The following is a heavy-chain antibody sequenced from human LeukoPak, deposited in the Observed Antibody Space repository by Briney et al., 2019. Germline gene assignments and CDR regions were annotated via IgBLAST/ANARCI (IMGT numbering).Heavy chain of an antibody. J-gene: IGHJ4*02. Sequence: PSETLSLTCTVSGGSISSGNYYWSWIRQHPGKGLEWIGYIYYSGSTYYNLSLKSRVFISVDTSKNQFSLKLSSVTAADTAVYYCASATSAAGPNDYWGQGTLVTVSS. CDR2: IYYSGST. CDR3: ASATSAAGPNDY. V-gene: IGHV4-31*03. CDR1: GGSISSGNYY. D-gene: IGHD6-13*01.